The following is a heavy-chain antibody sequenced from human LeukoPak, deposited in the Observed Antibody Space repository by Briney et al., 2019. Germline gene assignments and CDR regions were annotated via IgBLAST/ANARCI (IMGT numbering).Heavy chain of an antibody. CDR2: INAGNGNT. CDR1: GYTFTSYA. Sequence: GASVKVSCKASGYTFTSYAMHWVRQAPGQRLEWMGWINAGNGNTKYSQKFQGRVTITRDTSASTAYMELSSLRSEDTAVYYCAGPSSITIFGKDYYYYYGMDVWGQGTTVTVSS. D-gene: IGHD3-3*01. J-gene: IGHJ6*02. V-gene: IGHV1-3*01. CDR3: AGPSSITIFGKDYYYYYGMDV.